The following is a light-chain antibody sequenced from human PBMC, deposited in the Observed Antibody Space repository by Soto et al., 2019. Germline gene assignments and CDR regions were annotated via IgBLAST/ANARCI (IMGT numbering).Light chain of an antibody. J-gene: IGKJ1*01. V-gene: IGKV3-15*01. CDR3: QQYNNWPRT. CDR2: SAS. Sequence: EIVMTQSPVTLSVSPGERATLSCRASQSVSSNLAWYQQRPGQAPRLLIYSASTRATGIPARFSGSGSGTDFTLTISSLQSEDFAVYHCQQYNNWPRTFGQGTKVDSK. CDR1: QSVSSN.